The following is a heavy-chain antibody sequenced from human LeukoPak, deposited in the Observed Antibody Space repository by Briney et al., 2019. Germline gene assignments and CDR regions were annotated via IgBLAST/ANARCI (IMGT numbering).Heavy chain of an antibody. J-gene: IGHJ6*03. CDR1: GYTFTSYY. D-gene: IGHD3-22*01. CDR2: INPSGGST. Sequence: ASVKVSCKASGYTFTSYYMHWVRQAPGQGLEWMGIINPSGGSTSYAQKFQGRVTMTRETSKNQFSLKLSSVTAADTAVYYCARDRFDDSRGYYYHYYYYMDVWGKGTTVTVSS. CDR3: ARDRFDDSRGYYYHYYYYMDV. V-gene: IGHV1-46*01.